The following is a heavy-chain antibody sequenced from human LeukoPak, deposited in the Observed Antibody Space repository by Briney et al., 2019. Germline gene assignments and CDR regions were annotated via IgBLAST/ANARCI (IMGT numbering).Heavy chain of an antibody. CDR2: ISGSGGST. Sequence: GGSLRLSCAASGFTFSSYAMSWVRLAPGKGLEWVSAISGSGGSTYYAASVKGRFTISRDNSKNTLYLQMNSLRAEDTAVYYCAKDFWSGYYFDYWGQGTLVTVSS. CDR1: GFTFSSYA. CDR3: AKDFWSGYYFDY. J-gene: IGHJ4*02. V-gene: IGHV3-23*01. D-gene: IGHD3-3*01.